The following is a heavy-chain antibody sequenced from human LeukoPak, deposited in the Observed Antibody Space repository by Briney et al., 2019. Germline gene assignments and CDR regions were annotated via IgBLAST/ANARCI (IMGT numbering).Heavy chain of an antibody. CDR2: IYHSGST. J-gene: IGHJ4*02. V-gene: IGHV4-38-2*02. D-gene: IGHD3-10*01. CDR1: GYSISSGYY. Sequence: SETLSLTCTVSGYSISSGYYWGWIRQPPGKGLEWIGSIYHSGSTYYNPSLKSRVTISVDTSKNQFSLKLSSVTAADMAVYYCSRQTFGVLYFDSWGQGTLVIVSS. CDR3: SRQTFGVLYFDS.